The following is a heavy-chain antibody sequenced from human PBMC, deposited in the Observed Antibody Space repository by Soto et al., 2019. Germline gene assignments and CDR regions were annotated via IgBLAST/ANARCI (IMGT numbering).Heavy chain of an antibody. V-gene: IGHV2-5*02. CDR2: LYWDYDK. CDR1: GFSLSTSGVG. CDR3: DRPSVNWGSRGLVDY. D-gene: IGHD7-27*01. J-gene: IGHJ4*02. Sequence: QITLKESGPTLVKPTQTLTLTCTFSGFSLSTSGVGVGRIRQPTGKALEWLAFLYWDYDKRYTPSMKSRLTITKATSKNQVLLTMTNIDTVDTATYYRDRPSVNWGSRGLVDYWGQGTLVTVAS.